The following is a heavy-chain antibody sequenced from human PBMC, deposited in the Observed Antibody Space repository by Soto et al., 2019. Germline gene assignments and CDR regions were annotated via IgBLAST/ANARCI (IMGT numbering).Heavy chain of an antibody. CDR1: GYTXTRYG. V-gene: IGHV1-18*04. Sequence: GGXVKVSCQASGYTXTRYGIRWVRQAPGQGLEWMGWISAYNGNTNYAQKIQGRVTMTTDTYTSTAYMELRSLTSDDTPVYYCARDSRSGYGLVDYWGRGTLVTVSP. J-gene: IGHJ4*02. D-gene: IGHD5-12*01. CDR3: ARDSRSGYGLVDY. CDR2: ISAYNGNT.